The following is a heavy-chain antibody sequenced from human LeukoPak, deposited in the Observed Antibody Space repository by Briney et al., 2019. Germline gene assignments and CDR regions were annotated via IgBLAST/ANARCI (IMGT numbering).Heavy chain of an antibody. CDR2: INPNSGGT. Sequence: GAPVKVSCKASGYTFTGYYMHWVRQAPGQGLEWMGWINPNSGGTNYAQKFQGRVTMTRDTSISTAYMELSRLRSDDTAVYYCAREYSSGLNWFDPWGQGTLVTVS. CDR3: AREYSSGLNWFDP. CDR1: GYTFTGYY. J-gene: IGHJ5*02. D-gene: IGHD6-19*01. V-gene: IGHV1-2*02.